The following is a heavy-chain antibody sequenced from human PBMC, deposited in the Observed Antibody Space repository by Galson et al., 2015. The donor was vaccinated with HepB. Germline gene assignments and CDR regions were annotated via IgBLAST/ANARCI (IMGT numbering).Heavy chain of an antibody. CDR2: IDPSDSYT. CDR1: GYSFTSYW. CDR3: ASCPLYYDSSGYPSFCDY. Sequence: QSGAEVKKPGESLRISCKGSGYSFTSYWISWVRQMPGKGLEWMGRIDPSDSYTNYSPSFQGHVPISADKSISTAYLQWSSLKASDTAMYYCASCPLYYDSSGYPSFCDYWGQGTLVTVSS. V-gene: IGHV5-10-1*01. J-gene: IGHJ4*02. D-gene: IGHD3-22*01.